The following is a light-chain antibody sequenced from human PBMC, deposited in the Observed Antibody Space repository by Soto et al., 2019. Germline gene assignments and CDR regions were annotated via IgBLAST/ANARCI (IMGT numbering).Light chain of an antibody. V-gene: IGKV3-20*01. CDR3: QQNGSSPTT. Sequence: EVVLTQSPGTLSLSPRERATLSCRASQRLTKNYLAWYQQTHGQAPRLIFFGAYSRATGIPDRFSGSGSGTDFNLTISRLEPEDSAVYHCQQNGSSPTTSGQGTKVDIK. CDR2: GAY. J-gene: IGKJ1*01. CDR1: QRLTKNY.